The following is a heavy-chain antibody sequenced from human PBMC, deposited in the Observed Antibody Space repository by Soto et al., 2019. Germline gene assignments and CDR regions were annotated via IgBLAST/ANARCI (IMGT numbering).Heavy chain of an antibody. CDR2: FFIGGNT. J-gene: IGHJ4*02. V-gene: IGHV4-39*07. Sequence: SETLSLTCTVSGGSMSSSSTYYWGWMPQPPGKGLEWIASFFIGGNTYYNPSVKSRVTISVDTSKNQFSLKLSSVTAADTAVYYCARGMTTVTTFDYWGQGTLVTVS. D-gene: IGHD4-17*01. CDR1: GGSMSSSSTYY. CDR3: ARGMTTVTTFDY.